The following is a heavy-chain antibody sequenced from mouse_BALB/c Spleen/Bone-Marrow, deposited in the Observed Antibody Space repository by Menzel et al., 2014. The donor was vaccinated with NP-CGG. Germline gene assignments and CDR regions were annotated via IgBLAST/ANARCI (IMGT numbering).Heavy chain of an antibody. CDR3: VYGRDWYFDV. Sequence: VQLQQPGAELVKPGASVKLSCTASGFNIKDTYMHWVKERPEQGLEWIGRIDPANGNTKYDPKFQGKATITADTSSNTAYLQLSSLTSEDTVVYYCVYGRDWYFDVWGAGTTVTVSS. J-gene: IGHJ1*01. CDR2: IDPANGNT. D-gene: IGHD1-1*01. V-gene: IGHV14-3*02. CDR1: GFNIKDTY.